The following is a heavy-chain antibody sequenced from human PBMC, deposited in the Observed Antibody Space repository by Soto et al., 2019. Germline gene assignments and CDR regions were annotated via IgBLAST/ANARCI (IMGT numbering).Heavy chain of an antibody. CDR1: GGSISSGDYY. D-gene: IGHD6-19*01. V-gene: IGHV4-30-4*01. CDR3: AGMPYTSGLRFDP. Sequence: KTSETLSLTCTVSGGSISSGDYYWSWIRQPPGKGLEWIGYIYYSGSTYYNPSLASRVSISLDRSNNQCSLKLKSVTAADTAVYFCAGMPYTSGLRFDPWGPGALVTVSS. CDR2: IYYSGST. J-gene: IGHJ5*02.